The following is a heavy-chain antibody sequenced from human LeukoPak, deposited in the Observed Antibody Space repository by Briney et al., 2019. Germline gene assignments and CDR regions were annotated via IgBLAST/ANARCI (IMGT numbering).Heavy chain of an antibody. CDR2: IIPIFGTA. J-gene: IGHJ3*02. Sequence: KVSCKASGGTFSSYAISWWRQPPGQGLEWLGRIIPIFGTANYAQKFQGRVTITTDESTSTAYMELSSLRSEDTAVYYCARPRGIVAGDAFDIWGQGTMVTVSS. CDR3: ARPRGIVAGDAFDI. V-gene: IGHV1-69*05. D-gene: IGHD6-25*01. CDR1: GGTFSSYA.